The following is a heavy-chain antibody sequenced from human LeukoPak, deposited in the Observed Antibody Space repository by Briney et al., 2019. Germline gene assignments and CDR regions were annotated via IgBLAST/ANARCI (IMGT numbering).Heavy chain of an antibody. CDR3: ARVYYDFWCGYYRGNWFDP. J-gene: IGHJ5*02. V-gene: IGHV4-34*01. Sequence: SETLSLTCTVSGGSISSYYWSWIRQPPGKGLEWIGEINHSGSTNYNPSLKSRVTISVDTSKNQFSLKLSSVTAADTAVYYCARVYYDFWCGYYRGNWFDPWGQGTLVTVSS. CDR1: GGSISSYY. D-gene: IGHD3-3*01. CDR2: INHSGST.